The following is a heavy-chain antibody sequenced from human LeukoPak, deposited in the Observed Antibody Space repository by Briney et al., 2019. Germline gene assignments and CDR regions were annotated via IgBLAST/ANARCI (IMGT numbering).Heavy chain of an antibody. J-gene: IGHJ6*03. CDR3: ARGKIYYYYYMDV. CDR2: ISGSGGST. CDR1: GFTFSSYA. Sequence: GGSLRLSCAASGFTFSSYAMSWVRQAPGKGLEWVSAISGSGGSTYYADSVKGRFTISRDNSKNTLYLQMNSLRAEDTAVYYCARGKIYYYYYMDVWGKGTTVTVSS. V-gene: IGHV3-23*01.